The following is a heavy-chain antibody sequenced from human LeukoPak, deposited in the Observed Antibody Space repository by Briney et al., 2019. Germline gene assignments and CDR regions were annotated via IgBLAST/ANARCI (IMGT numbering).Heavy chain of an antibody. Sequence: GGSLRLSCAASGFTFSTYGMNWVRQAPGKGLEWVSSISSSSSYIYYADSVKGRFTISRDNAKNSLSLQMNSLRAEDTAVYYCARDGGAGELTAIGAFDIWGQGTMVTVSS. CDR2: ISSSSSYI. CDR3: ARDGGAGELTAIGAFDI. D-gene: IGHD3-16*01. CDR1: GFTFSTYG. J-gene: IGHJ3*02. V-gene: IGHV3-21*01.